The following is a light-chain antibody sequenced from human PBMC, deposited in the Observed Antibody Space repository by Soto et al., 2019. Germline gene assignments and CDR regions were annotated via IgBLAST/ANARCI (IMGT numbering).Light chain of an antibody. CDR3: QQRSNWPLT. J-gene: IGKJ4*01. V-gene: IGKV3-11*01. CDR1: QSVSSY. Sequence: EIVVTQSPATMSLSTGERATLACRASQSVSSYLAWYQQKPGQAPRLLIYDASNRATCIPARFSGSGSGTYFTLTISSLEPEDFAVYYCQQRSNWPLTFGGGTKVEIK. CDR2: DAS.